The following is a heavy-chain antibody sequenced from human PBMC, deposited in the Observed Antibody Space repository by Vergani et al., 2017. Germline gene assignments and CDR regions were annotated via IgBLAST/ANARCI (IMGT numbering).Heavy chain of an antibody. V-gene: IGHV4-59*11. J-gene: IGHJ6*02. D-gene: IGHD4-17*01. CDR2: IYYSGST. CDR1: GGSISSHY. CDR3: ARGPDYGDPRDHYYYYGMDV. Sequence: QVQLQESGPGLVKPSETLSLTCTVSGGSISSHYWSWIWQPPGKGLEWIGYIYYSGSTNYNPSLKSRVTISVDTSKNQFSLKLSSVTAADTAVYYCARGPDYGDPRDHYYYYGMDVWGQGTTVTVSS.